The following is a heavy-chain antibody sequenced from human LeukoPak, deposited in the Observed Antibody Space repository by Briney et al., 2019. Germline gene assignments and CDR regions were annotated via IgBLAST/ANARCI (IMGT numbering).Heavy chain of an antibody. J-gene: IGHJ5*02. V-gene: IGHV4-39*01. Sequence: SETLSLTCSVSGGSISSGSYYWGWIRQPPGKGLEWIGNIYYSGNTYYNPSLKSRVTISVDTFKNQFSLKVRSVTAADTAVYYCARRGGVAGNWFDPWGQGTLVTVSS. CDR3: ARRGGVAGNWFDP. D-gene: IGHD6-19*01. CDR1: GGSISSGSYY. CDR2: IYYSGNT.